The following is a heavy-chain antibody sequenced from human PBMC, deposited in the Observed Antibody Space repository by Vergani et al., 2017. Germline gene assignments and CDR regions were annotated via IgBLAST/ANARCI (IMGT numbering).Heavy chain of an antibody. CDR3: AQCANSVPRLPVY. V-gene: IGHV3-23*01. Sequence: EVQLLESGGGLVQPGGSLRLTCAASEFTFSNYAMNWVRQAPGKGLEWVSGISGSGVSAYYTDSVKGRFTISRDKSKNMLFLQMNNLRTEDTAIYHCAQCANSVPRLPVYWGQGALVAVSS. D-gene: IGHD5/OR15-5a*01. CDR2: ISGSGVSA. CDR1: EFTFSNYA. J-gene: IGHJ4*02.